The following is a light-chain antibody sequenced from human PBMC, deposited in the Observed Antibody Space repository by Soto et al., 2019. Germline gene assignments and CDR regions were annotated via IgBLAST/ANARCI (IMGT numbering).Light chain of an antibody. CDR1: QDIRNY. Sequence: IQLTQSPSSLSAPVGDRVTITCRASQDIRNYLAWYQQKPGKIPELLIYAASTFHSGVPSRFSGSGYGTYFTLTITTLQPEDVATYYCQEYDVVPLTFGGGTKV. CDR3: QEYDVVPLT. J-gene: IGKJ4*01. V-gene: IGKV1-27*01. CDR2: AAS.